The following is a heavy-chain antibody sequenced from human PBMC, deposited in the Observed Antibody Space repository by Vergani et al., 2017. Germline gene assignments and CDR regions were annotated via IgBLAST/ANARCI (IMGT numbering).Heavy chain of an antibody. CDR2: IYHSGST. Sequence: QVQLQESGPGLVKPSGTLSLTCAVSGGSVSSSNWWSWVRQPPGKGLEWIGEIYHSGSTNYNPSLKSRVTISVDKAKNQFSLKLSSVTAADTAVYYCARTTVVTPYYYYMDVWGKGTTVTVSS. D-gene: IGHD4-23*01. V-gene: IGHV4-4*02. J-gene: IGHJ6*03. CDR1: GGSVSSSNW. CDR3: ARTTVVTPYYYYMDV.